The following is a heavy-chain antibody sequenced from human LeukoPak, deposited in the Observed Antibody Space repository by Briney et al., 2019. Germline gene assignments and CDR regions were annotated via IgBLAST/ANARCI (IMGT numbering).Heavy chain of an antibody. CDR3: ARDSMLYYFDF. D-gene: IGHD2-8*01. J-gene: IGHJ4*02. V-gene: IGHV4-30-4*01. CDR2: IYYSGTT. CDR1: GGSISSGAYY. Sequence: SQTLSLTCTVSGGSISSGAYYWSWIRQPPGKGLEWIGYIYYSGTTYYNPSFKSRVTISVDPSKNQFSLRLSSVTAADTAVYYCARDSMLYYFDFWGQGALVTVSS.